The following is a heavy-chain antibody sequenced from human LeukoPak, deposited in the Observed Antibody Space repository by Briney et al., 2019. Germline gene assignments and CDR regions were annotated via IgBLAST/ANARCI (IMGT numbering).Heavy chain of an antibody. CDR3: ARDRLVVGAKAPDY. D-gene: IGHD1-26*01. CDR1: GYTFTNYG. V-gene: IGHV1-18*01. J-gene: IGHJ4*02. CDR2: ISAYNGNT. Sequence: GASVRVSCKASGYTFTNYGISWVRQAPGQGLEWMGWISAYNGNTDFAQNPQGRVTMTTDTPTSTAYMELRSLRSDDTAVYYCARDRLVVGAKAPDYWGQGTLVTVSS.